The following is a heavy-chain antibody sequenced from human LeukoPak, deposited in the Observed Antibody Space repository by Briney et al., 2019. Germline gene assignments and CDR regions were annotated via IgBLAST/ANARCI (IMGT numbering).Heavy chain of an antibody. J-gene: IGHJ3*01. Sequence: GGSLRLSCVASGIAFSNSIMHWVRQAPGKGLEWVSAMSYDGFSKYYADSMKGRLTISRDDSKNTVYLQMKSLRPEDTAVCYCAREGHTSGYCGTFDVWGQGTTVAVS. CDR3: AREGHTSGYCGTFDV. CDR2: MSYDGFSK. CDR1: GIAFSNSI. D-gene: IGHD3-22*01. V-gene: IGHV3-30*04.